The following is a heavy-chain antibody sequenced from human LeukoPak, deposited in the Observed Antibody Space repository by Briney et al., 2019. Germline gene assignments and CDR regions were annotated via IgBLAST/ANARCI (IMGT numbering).Heavy chain of an antibody. CDR2: IYYSGST. D-gene: IGHD3-10*01. J-gene: IGHJ5*02. Sequence: PSETLSLTCTVSGGSISSYYWSWIRQPPGKGLEWIGYIYYSGSTNYNPSLKSRVTISVDTSKNQFSLKLSSVTAADTAVYYCARDLQYYYGSGSYYKTNWFDPWGQGTLVTVSS. V-gene: IGHV4-59*01. CDR3: ARDLQYYYGSGSYYKTNWFDP. CDR1: GGSISSYY.